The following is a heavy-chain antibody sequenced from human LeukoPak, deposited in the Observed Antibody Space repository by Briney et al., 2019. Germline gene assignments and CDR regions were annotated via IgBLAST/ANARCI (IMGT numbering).Heavy chain of an antibody. V-gene: IGHV4-31*03. CDR1: GGSISSGGYY. Sequence: SETLSLTCTVSGGSISSGGYYWSWIRQHPGKGLEWIGYIYYSGSTYYNPSLKSRVTISVDTSKNQFSLKLSSVTAADTAVYYCARDPVQGIVVVPAGIDPWGQGTLVTVSS. CDR2: IYYSGST. J-gene: IGHJ5*02. CDR3: ARDPVQGIVVVPAGIDP. D-gene: IGHD2-2*01.